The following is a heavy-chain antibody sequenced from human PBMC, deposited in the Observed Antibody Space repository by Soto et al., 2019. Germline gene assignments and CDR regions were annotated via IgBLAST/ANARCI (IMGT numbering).Heavy chain of an antibody. CDR3: AKDLPGELLPTCFDS. Sequence: GGSLRDSWGAVGLRLRSYGMTWVRKEPGKGLEWVSSMGGSGRSTDYTDSVKGRFTISRDNSKSTLYLQMTSLRAEDTALYYCAKDLPGELLPTCFDSWGPGTLVTVSS. J-gene: IGHJ5*01. CDR1: GLRLRSYG. D-gene: IGHD3-10*01. V-gene: IGHV3-23*01. CDR2: MGGSGRST.